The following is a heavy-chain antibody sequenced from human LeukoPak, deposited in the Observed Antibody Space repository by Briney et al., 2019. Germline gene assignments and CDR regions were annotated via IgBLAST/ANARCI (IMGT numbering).Heavy chain of an antibody. J-gene: IGHJ4*02. D-gene: IGHD3-10*01. CDR2: ISSSSSTI. V-gene: IGHV3-48*02. Sequence: GGSLRLSCAASGFTFSSYSMNWVRQAPGKGLEWVSYISSSSSTIYYADSVKGRFTISRDNAKNSLCLQMNSLRDEDTAVYYCARDPGTMVRGVNYWGQGTLVTVSS. CDR3: ARDPGTMVRGVNY. CDR1: GFTFSSYS.